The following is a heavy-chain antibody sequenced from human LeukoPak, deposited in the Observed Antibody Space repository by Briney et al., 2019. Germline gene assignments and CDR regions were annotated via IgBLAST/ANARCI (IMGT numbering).Heavy chain of an antibody. V-gene: IGHV3-33*08. CDR2: TWHDGSNK. CDR3: TRDQGDY. CDR1: GFTFSSYW. Sequence: GGSLRLSCAASGFTFSSYWMSWVRQAPGKGLEWVAVTWHDGSNKYCADSVKGRFTISRDNSKNTLYLQMNSLRAEDTAVYYCTRDQGDYWGQGTLVTVSS. J-gene: IGHJ4*02.